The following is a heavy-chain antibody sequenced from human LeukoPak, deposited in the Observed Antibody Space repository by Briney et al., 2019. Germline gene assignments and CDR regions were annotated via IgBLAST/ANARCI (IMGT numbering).Heavy chain of an antibody. Sequence: ASVKVSCKASGYTFTSYDINWVRQATGQGLEWMGWMNPNSGNTGYAQKFQGRVTMTRNTSISTAYMELSSLRSEDTAVYYCARDPGYSSGWGAQHDYYFDYWGQGTLVTVSS. CDR1: GYTFTSYD. CDR2: MNPNSGNT. J-gene: IGHJ4*02. V-gene: IGHV1-8*01. D-gene: IGHD6-19*01. CDR3: ARDPGYSSGWGAQHDYYFDY.